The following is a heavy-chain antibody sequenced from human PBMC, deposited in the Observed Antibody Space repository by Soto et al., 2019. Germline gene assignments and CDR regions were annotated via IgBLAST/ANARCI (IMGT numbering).Heavy chain of an antibody. CDR3: ARGLSGWSQEHYFYGVDI. D-gene: IGHD6-19*01. CDR2: IYHLGST. J-gene: IGHJ6*02. V-gene: IGHV4-34*01. Sequence: SETLSLTCAVYGGSFSGYYWTWIRQSPGKGLEWIGEIYHLGSTDYNPSLRGRVTISVDKSNNQFSLKMRYLTAADTAVYYCARGLSGWSQEHYFYGVDIWGQGTTVTVSS. CDR1: GGSFSGYY.